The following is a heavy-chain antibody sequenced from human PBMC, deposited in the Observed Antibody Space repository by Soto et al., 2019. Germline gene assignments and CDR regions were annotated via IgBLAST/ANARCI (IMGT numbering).Heavy chain of an antibody. CDR1: GASISGFY. CDR3: VRDGTKTLRDWFDP. V-gene: IGHV4-4*07. CDR2: IYATGTT. J-gene: IGHJ5*02. Sequence: QVQLQESGPGLMKPSETLSLTCTVSGASISGFYWSWIRKSAGKGLEWIGRIYATGTTDYNPSLKSRGMMSVDTSKKQFSLKLRSVTAADTGVYYCVRDGTKTLRDWFDPWGQGISVTVSS. D-gene: IGHD1-1*01.